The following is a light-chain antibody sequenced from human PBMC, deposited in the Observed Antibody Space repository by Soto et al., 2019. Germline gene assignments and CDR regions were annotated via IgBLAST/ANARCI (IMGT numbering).Light chain of an antibody. V-gene: IGKV3-20*01. CDR2: GAS. Sequence: MVLTPSPCTLSLSPGERATLSCIACQSVSSNYLAWYQQKSGQPPSLLIYGASSRATGIPDRFSGSGSGTDFTLTISRLEPEDFAVYYCQQYGRAPPIPFGQVTRLEI. J-gene: IGKJ5*01. CDR3: QQYGRAPPIP. CDR1: QSVSSNY.